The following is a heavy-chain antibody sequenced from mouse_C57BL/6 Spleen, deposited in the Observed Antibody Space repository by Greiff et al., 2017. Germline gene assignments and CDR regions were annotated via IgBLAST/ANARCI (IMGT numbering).Heavy chain of an antibody. V-gene: IGHV14-1*01. CDR3: TTVTTVVADYYAMDY. Sequence: EVQVVESGAELVRPGASVKLSCTASGFNIKDYYMHWVKQRPEQGLEWIGRIDPEDGDTEYAPKFQGKATMTADPSSNTAYLQLSSLTSEDTAVYYCTTVTTVVADYYAMDYWGQGTSVTVSS. D-gene: IGHD1-1*01. J-gene: IGHJ4*01. CDR2: IDPEDGDT. CDR1: GFNIKDYY.